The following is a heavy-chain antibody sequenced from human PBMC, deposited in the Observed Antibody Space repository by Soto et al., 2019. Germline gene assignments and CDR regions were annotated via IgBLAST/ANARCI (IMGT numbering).Heavy chain of an antibody. CDR3: ARGRFLEWLDNLLIPGYYMDV. CDR1: GYTFTSYG. Sequence: QVQLVQSGAEVKKPGASVKVSCKASGYTFTSYGISWVRQAPGQGLEWMGWISAYNGNTNYAQKLQGRVTMTTDTSTSTAYMELMSLRSDDTAVYYCARGRFLEWLDNLLIPGYYMDVWGKGTTVTVSS. J-gene: IGHJ6*03. V-gene: IGHV1-18*01. CDR2: ISAYNGNT. D-gene: IGHD3-3*01.